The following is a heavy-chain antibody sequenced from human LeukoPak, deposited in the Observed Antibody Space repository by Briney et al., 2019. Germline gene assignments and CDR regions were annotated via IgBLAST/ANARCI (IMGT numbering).Heavy chain of an antibody. CDR1: GGSISSHY. J-gene: IGHJ5*02. CDR2: KYYSGST. D-gene: IGHD3-22*01. CDR3: ARGQGDYDSSGYYYA. Sequence: PSETLSLTCTVSGGSISSHYWSWIRQSPGKGLEWIGYKYYSGSTNYNPSLKSRVTISVDTSKNQFSLKLSSVTAADTAVYYCARGQGDYDSSGYYYAWGQGTLVTVSS. V-gene: IGHV4-59*11.